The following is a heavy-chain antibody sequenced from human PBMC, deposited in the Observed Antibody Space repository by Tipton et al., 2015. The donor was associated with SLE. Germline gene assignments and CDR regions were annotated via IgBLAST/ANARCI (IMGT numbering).Heavy chain of an antibody. CDR2: IFYSGTT. J-gene: IGHJ5*02. CDR3: ARKASCTRSSCSGFDP. Sequence: TLSLTCTVSGGSISRSSYYWGWIRQPPGKGLEWIASIFYSGTTFHNPSLKSRVTISVDTSKNQFSLKLNSVTAADTAVYYCARKASCTRSSCSGFDPWGQGTLVPVSS. V-gene: IGHV4-39*07. D-gene: IGHD2-2*01. CDR1: GGSISRSSYY.